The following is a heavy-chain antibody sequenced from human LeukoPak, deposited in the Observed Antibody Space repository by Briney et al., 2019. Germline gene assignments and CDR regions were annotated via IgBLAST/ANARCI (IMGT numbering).Heavy chain of an antibody. J-gene: IGHJ5*02. Sequence: SETLSLTRAVYGGSFSGYYWTWIRQPPGKGLEWIGYIYSSGSTKYNPSLKSRVTISLDTSKNQFSLRLSSVTAADTAVYYCARGYSSNWNWFDPWGQGTLVTVSS. CDR1: GGSFSGYY. CDR3: ARGYSSNWNWFDP. D-gene: IGHD6-13*01. CDR2: IYSSGST. V-gene: IGHV4-59*01.